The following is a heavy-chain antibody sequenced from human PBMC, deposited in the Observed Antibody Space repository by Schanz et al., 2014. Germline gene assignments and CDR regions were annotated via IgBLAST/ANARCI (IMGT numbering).Heavy chain of an antibody. Sequence: QVQLQESGPGLVKPSQTLSLTCTVSSGSIFTGGYYWGWIRQHPGKGLEWIGYVYYSGNTYYNPSRKSRVTISVDTSKTQVSLKLRSVTPADTAVYYCAREEARHEYFQYWGRGTLVTVSS. V-gene: IGHV4-31*03. CDR1: SGSIFTGGYY. CDR2: VYYSGNT. J-gene: IGHJ1*01. CDR3: AREEARHEYFQY.